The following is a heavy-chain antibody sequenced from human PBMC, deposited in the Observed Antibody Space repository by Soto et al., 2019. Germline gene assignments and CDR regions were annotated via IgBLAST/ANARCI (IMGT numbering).Heavy chain of an antibody. CDR2: IYPGDSDT. D-gene: IGHD3-9*01. J-gene: IGHJ4*02. CDR1: GYSFTSYW. V-gene: IGHV5-51*01. Sequence: GESLKISCKGSGYSFTSYWIGWVRQMPGKGLEWMGIIYPGDSDTRYSPSFQGQVTISADKSISTAYLQWSSLKASDTAMYYCARTLSYYDILTGPFDYWGQGTLVTVSS. CDR3: ARTLSYYDILTGPFDY.